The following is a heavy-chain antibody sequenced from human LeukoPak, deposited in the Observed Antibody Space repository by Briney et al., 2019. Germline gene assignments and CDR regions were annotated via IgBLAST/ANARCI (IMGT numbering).Heavy chain of an antibody. D-gene: IGHD3-16*02. CDR3: ARGEMITFGGVIVISTFDI. CDR2: INPTSGGT. Sequence: ASVKVSCKASGYTFTSYDISWVRQAPGQGLEWMGYINPTSGGTNYAQEFQGRVTMTRDTSISTAYMELSRLTSDDTAVYYCARGEMITFGGVIVISTFDIWGQGTMVTVS. V-gene: IGHV1-2*02. CDR1: GYTFTSYD. J-gene: IGHJ3*02.